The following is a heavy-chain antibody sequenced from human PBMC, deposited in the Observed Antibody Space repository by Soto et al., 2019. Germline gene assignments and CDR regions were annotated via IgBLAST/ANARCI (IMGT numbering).Heavy chain of an antibody. CDR1: GFTFNTFA. J-gene: IGHJ4*02. V-gene: IGHV3-23*01. Sequence: PGGSLRLSCAASGFTFNTFAMSWVRQAPGKGLEWVSAVSPTGGGTYYADSVKGRFTISRDNSNNTLYLQMNSLRAEDTAVYYCAKDISTYDSSGYYFDHWGQGTLVTVSS. CDR2: VSPTGGGT. CDR3: AKDISTYDSSGYYFDH. D-gene: IGHD3-22*01.